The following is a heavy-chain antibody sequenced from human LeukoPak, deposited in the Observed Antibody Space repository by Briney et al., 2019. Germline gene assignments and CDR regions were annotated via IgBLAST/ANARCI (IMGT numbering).Heavy chain of an antibody. CDR3: ARSSSWSLLTDY. V-gene: IGHV1-3*01. CDR1: GYTFTSYA. D-gene: IGHD6-13*01. CDR2: INAGNGNT. J-gene: IGHJ4*02. Sequence: ASVKVSCKASGYTFTSYAMHWVRQAPGQRLEWMGWINAGNGNTKYSQKFQGRVTITRDTSASTAYMELSSLRSEDTAVYYCARSSSWSLLTDYWGQGTLVTVSS.